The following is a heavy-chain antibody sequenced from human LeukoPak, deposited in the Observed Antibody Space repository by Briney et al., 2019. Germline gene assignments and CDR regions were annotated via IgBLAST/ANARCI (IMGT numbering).Heavy chain of an antibody. CDR3: ARGHPTTIFGVVRRKDRNWFDP. Sequence: SETLSLTCTVSGGSISSSSYYWGWIRQPPGKGLEWIGSIYYSGSTYYNPSLKSRVTISVDTSKNQFSLKLSSVTAADTAVYYCARGHPTTIFGVVRRKDRNWFDPWGQGTLVTVSS. CDR1: GGSISSSSYY. J-gene: IGHJ5*02. D-gene: IGHD3-3*01. CDR2: IYYSGST. V-gene: IGHV4-39*07.